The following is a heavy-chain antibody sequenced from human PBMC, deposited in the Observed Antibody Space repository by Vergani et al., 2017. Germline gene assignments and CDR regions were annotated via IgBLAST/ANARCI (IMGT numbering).Heavy chain of an antibody. V-gene: IGHV4-39*01. Sequence: QMQLQESGPGLVKASETLSLTCTVSGDSIISRSYYWGGIRQPPGKGLEWIGSIYNSRNGDSSSSLKSRVTISADTSKNQFSLRLTSVTAADTAVYYCASGKYYSDSTSHFRGRYFDVWGRGTLVTVPS. CDR3: ASGKYYSDSTSHFRGRYFDV. CDR1: GDSIISRSYY. CDR2: IYNSRNG. J-gene: IGHJ2*01. D-gene: IGHD3-16*01.